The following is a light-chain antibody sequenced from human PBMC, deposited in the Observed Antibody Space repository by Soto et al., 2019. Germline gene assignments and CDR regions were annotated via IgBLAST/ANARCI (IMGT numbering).Light chain of an antibody. Sequence: EIEMTQSPATMSVSPGERVTLSCRASESVSSNLAWYQQKFGQAPRLLIYGASVRATGIPARFSGRGSGTEFTLTISSLQSEDFAVYYCQQYGSSPPTWTFGQGTRLEIK. V-gene: IGKV3-15*01. CDR2: GAS. CDR3: QQYGSSPPTWT. CDR1: ESVSSN. J-gene: IGKJ5*01.